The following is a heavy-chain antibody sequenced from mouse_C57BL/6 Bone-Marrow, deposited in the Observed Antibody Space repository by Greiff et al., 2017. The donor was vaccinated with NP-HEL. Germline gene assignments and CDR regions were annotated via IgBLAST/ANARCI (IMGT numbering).Heavy chain of an antibody. V-gene: IGHV1-69*01. CDR2: IDPSDSYT. D-gene: IGHD1-1*01. J-gene: IGHJ2*01. CDR3: ALTTGRDY. CDR1: GYTFTSYW. Sequence: VQLQQPGAELVMPGASVKLSCKASGYTFTSYWMHWVQQRPGQGLEWIGEIDPSDSYTNYTQKLKGKSTLTVDKSSSTAYMQLSSLTSEDSAVYYWALTTGRDYWGQGTTLTVSS.